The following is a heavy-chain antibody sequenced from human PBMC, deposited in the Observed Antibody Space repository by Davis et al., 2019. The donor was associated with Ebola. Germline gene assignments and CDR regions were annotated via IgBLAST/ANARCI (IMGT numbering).Heavy chain of an antibody. CDR2: IRSKANSYAT. D-gene: IGHD1-26*01. CDR3: TSTTNFIDY. Sequence: GESLKISCAASGFTFSGSAMRWARQASGKGLEWVGRIRSKANSYATAYAASVKGRFTISRDDSKNTAYLQMNSLKTEDTAVYYCTSTTNFIDYWGQGTLVTVSS. J-gene: IGHJ4*02. CDR1: GFTFSGSA. V-gene: IGHV3-73*01.